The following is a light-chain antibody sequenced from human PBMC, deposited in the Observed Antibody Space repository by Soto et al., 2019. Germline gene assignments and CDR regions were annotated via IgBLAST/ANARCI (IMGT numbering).Light chain of an antibody. Sequence: DIQMTQSPSSLSASVGVRVAITCRASQSISRYLNWYQQKPGKAPNLLIYVASSLQSEVPSRFSGSGSGTDFTLTITSLQPEDFATYYCQQSYGTPITFGQGTRLEIK. J-gene: IGKJ5*01. CDR1: QSISRY. CDR3: QQSYGTPIT. V-gene: IGKV1-39*01. CDR2: VAS.